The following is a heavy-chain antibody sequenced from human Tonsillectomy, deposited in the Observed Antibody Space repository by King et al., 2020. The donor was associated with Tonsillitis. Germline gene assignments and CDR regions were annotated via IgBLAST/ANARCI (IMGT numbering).Heavy chain of an antibody. V-gene: IGHV4-38-2*02. D-gene: IGHD1-26*01. CDR2: IFHSGST. CDR1: GYSISSDYY. J-gene: IGHJ4*02. Sequence: QVQLQESGPGLVKPSETLSLTCTVSGYSISSDYYWGWIRQPPGKGLEWIGSIFHSGSTYYNPSLKSRVTISVDTSKNQFSLKLSSVTAADTAVYYCARVVRKWEVLNYFDYWGQGTLVTVSS. CDR3: ARVVRKWEVLNYFDY.